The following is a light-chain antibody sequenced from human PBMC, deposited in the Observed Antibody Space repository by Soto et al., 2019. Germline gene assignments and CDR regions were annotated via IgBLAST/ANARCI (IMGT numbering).Light chain of an antibody. Sequence: QSALTQPPSASGSPGQSVTIFCTGTSTDVGAYNYVSWYQQHPGKAPKLIIYEVTKRPSGVPDRFSGSKSGNTASLTVSGLQAEDEAGYYCGSHAGDSTLVFGGGTKLTVL. CDR3: GSHAGDSTLV. CDR1: STDVGAYNY. J-gene: IGLJ3*02. V-gene: IGLV2-8*01. CDR2: EVT.